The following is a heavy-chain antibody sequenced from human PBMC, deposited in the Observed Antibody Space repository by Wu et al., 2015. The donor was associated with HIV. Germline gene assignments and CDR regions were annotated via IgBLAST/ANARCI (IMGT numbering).Heavy chain of an antibody. J-gene: IGHJ4*02. CDR3: ARLQSLSGFYSNADY. D-gene: IGHD3-22*01. Sequence: QVHLVQSGAEVKQPRSSVKVSCKASGDTFSTSTFTWVRQTPGQGLEWMGWINSNRGGTKYAQKFQGRVTMTRDTAVSTAYMELNSLRSDDTAVYYCARLQSLSGFYSNADYWGQGHWSPSPQ. CDR2: INSNRGGT. V-gene: IGHV1-2*02. CDR1: GDTFSTST.